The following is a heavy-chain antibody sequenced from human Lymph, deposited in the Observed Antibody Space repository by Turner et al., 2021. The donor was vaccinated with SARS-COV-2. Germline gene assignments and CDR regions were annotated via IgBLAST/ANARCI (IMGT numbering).Heavy chain of an antibody. V-gene: IGHV4-59*08. J-gene: IGHJ6*02. CDR1: GGSISSTS. CDR2: FYKIGSI. CDR3: ARHQGSTSGYDHGMNV. D-gene: IGHD1-1*01. Sequence: QVQLQESGPGLVRHAETLSLTCTVPGGSISSTSWSWIRQSPGRGLEWIGYFYKIGSIDYNPTLRSRVTISVDTSKNQLSLNLISVTAADTAVYYCARHQGSTSGYDHGMNVWGQGTAVIVSS.